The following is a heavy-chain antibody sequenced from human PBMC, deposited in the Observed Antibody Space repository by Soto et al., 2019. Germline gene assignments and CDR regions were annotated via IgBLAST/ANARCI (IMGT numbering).Heavy chain of an antibody. CDR1: GGTFSTYI. CDR3: ARDRITTRGDAFDL. CDR2: IIPIPDIT. V-gene: IGHV1-69*04. D-gene: IGHD3-3*01. Sequence: SVKVSCKAPGGTFSTYIISWVRQAPGQGLEWMGRIIPIPDITNYAQKFQGRVTVTADRSTSTAYMELTSLKSEDTAVYYCARDRITTRGDAFDLWGQGTMVTV. J-gene: IGHJ3*01.